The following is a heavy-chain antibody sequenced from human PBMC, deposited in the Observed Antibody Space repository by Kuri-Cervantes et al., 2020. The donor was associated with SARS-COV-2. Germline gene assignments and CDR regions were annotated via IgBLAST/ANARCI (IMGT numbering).Heavy chain of an antibody. CDR1: GVSFSDSS. Sequence: GESLKISCAASGVSFSDSSFHWVRQASGKGLEWVGRIRSKAHNYETIYGVSVDGRFTFSRDDLKNTVYLQMTSLKTEDTAIYFCTRVPPTAGAYWNAFDIWGHGTVVTVSS. J-gene: IGHJ3*02. V-gene: IGHV3-73*01. CDR2: IRSKAHNYET. D-gene: IGHD1-1*01. CDR3: TRVPPTAGAYWNAFDI.